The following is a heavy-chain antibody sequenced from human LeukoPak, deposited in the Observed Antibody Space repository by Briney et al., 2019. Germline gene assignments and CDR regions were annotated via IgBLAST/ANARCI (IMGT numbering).Heavy chain of an antibody. D-gene: IGHD2-2*01. CDR2: INHSGST. CDR1: GGSISSYY. CDR3: ARGPGGDIVVVPAAKRFDY. V-gene: IGHV4-34*01. J-gene: IGHJ4*02. Sequence: RASETLSLTCTVSGGSISSYYWSWIRQPPGKGLEWIGEINHSGSTNYNPSLKSRVTISVDTSKNQFSLKLSSVTAADTAVYYCARGPGGDIVVVPAAKRFDYWGQGTLVTVSS.